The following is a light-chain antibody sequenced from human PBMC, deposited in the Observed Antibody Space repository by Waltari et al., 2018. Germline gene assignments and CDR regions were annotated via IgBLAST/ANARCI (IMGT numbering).Light chain of an antibody. V-gene: IGKV4-1*01. J-gene: IGKJ4*01. Sequence: DIVMTQSPDSLAVSLGERATIPCKSSQSLFYSSKNKAYLVWYQQKPGQPPRLIIYGASTRESGVPDRFSGSGSGTDFTLTISSLQAEDVAVYFCQQHYGLPLTFGGGT. CDR2: GAS. CDR3: QQHYGLPLT. CDR1: QSLFYSSKNKAY.